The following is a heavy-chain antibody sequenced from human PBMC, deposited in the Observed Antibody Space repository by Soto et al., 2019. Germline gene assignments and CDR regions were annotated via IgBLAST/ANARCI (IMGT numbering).Heavy chain of an antibody. CDR1: GGPISRSDW. Sequence: PSETLSLTCAVSGGPISRSDWWSWVRQPPGKGLEWIGEIYHTGSLNYNPSYKSRVTLSVDKSKNQFSLKMTSLTAADTAVYYCARSSPTMDRTTWYWFDPWGQGIPVTVSS. CDR3: ARSSPTMDRTTWYWFDP. V-gene: IGHV4-4*02. J-gene: IGHJ5*02. CDR2: IYHTGSL. D-gene: IGHD6-13*01.